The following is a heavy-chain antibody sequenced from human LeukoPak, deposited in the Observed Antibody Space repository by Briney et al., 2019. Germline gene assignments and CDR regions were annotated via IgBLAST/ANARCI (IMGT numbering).Heavy chain of an antibody. J-gene: IGHJ4*02. D-gene: IGHD5-12*01. CDR3: VRENQLRC. Sequence: GRSLRLSCAASGFTFSSYWMNWVRQVPGKGLEWVASVKPDGSDNFYVDSVEGRFTISRDNARYSLFLQMNSLRVEDTAVYYCVRENQLRCWGQGTLVSVSS. V-gene: IGHV3-7*01. CDR1: GFTFSSYW. CDR2: VKPDGSDN.